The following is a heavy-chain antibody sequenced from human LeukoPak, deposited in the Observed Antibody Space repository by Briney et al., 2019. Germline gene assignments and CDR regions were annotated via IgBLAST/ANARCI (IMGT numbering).Heavy chain of an antibody. CDR1: GFTVSNNY. D-gene: IGHD6-19*01. CDR2: IYSGGSS. J-gene: IGHJ3*02. V-gene: IGHV3-53*01. CDR3: ARWNTIAVAGADAFDI. Sequence: GGSLRLSCAASGFTVSNNYMSWVRQAPGKGLEWVSVIYSGGSSYYADSVKGRFTISRDNSKNTLYLQMNSLRAEDTAVYYCARWNTIAVAGADAFDIWGQGTMVTVSS.